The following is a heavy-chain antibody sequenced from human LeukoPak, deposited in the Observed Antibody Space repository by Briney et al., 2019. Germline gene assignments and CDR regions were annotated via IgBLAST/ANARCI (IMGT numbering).Heavy chain of an antibody. V-gene: IGHV4-59*01. D-gene: IGHD1-26*01. CDR3: ARDLLGPFDI. Sequence: PSETLSLTCTVSGGAISSYYWSWIRQPPGQGLEWIGYIYYSGSTNYNPSLKSRVTISVDTSKNQFSLKLSSVTASDTDVYYCARDLLGPFDIWGQGTMVTVSS. CDR2: IYYSGST. J-gene: IGHJ3*02. CDR1: GGAISSYY.